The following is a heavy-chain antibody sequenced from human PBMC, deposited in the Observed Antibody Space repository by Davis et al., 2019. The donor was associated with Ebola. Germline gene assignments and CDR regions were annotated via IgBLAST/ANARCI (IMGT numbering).Heavy chain of an antibody. CDR3: ASGLVRGESYWYFDL. V-gene: IGHV1-69*10. CDR2: IIPILGIA. Sequence: PVKVSCKASGGTFSSYAISWVRQAPGQGLEWMGGIIPILGIANYAQKFQGRVTITADESTSTAYMELSSLRSEDTAVYYCASGLVRGESYWYFDLWGRGTLVTVSS. D-gene: IGHD6-6*01. J-gene: IGHJ2*01. CDR1: GGTFSSYA.